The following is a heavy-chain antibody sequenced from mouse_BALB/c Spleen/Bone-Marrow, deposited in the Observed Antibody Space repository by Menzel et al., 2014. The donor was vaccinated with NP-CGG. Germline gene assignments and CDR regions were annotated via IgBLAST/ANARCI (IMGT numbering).Heavy chain of an antibody. D-gene: IGHD1-1*01. Sequence: VQLQQSGPELVKPGASVMISCKASNYTFTTYYIYWVKQRPGQGLEWIGWIYPGNVNTKYNEKFKAKAALTADKSSSTAYMQLSSLTSEDSAVYFCARSRYGSYYGYWDQGTPLTVSS. V-gene: IGHV1S56*01. CDR2: IYPGNVNT. CDR3: ARSRYGSYYGY. CDR1: NYTFTTYY. J-gene: IGHJ2*01.